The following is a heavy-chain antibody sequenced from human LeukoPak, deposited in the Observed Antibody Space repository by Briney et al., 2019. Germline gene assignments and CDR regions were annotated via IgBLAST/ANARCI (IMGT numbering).Heavy chain of an antibody. Sequence: PGGSLRLSCAASGFTFSNYNMNWVRQAPGKGLEWVASISSKGGYIYYADSVKGRFTISRDNAKNSLYLQMNGLGADDTAVYFCARVPSPTPANARYYFDFWGQGTLVTVSS. V-gene: IGHV3-21*01. CDR2: ISSKGGYI. D-gene: IGHD2-15*01. CDR1: GFTFSNYN. J-gene: IGHJ4*02. CDR3: ARVPSPTPANARYYFDF.